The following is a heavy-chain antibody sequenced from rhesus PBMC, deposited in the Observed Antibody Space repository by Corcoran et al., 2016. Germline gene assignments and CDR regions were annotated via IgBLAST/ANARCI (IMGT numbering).Heavy chain of an antibody. D-gene: IGHD1-26*01. J-gene: IGHJ4*01. CDR3: ARPYNWKIDF. CDR2: MNANTGST. V-gene: IGHV4-80*01. CDR1: GASINNYW. Sequence: QVQLQGSCPGLVKPSETLSLTCTVSGASINNYWWTWFPPSPGKGLEWIGQMNANTGSTFYSPSLKSRVTISKDASKNQFSLNLRSVTAADTAIYYCARPYNWKIDFWGQGVLVTVSS.